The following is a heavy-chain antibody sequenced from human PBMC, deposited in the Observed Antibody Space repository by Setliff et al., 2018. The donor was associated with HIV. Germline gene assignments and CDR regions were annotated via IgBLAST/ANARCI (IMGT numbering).Heavy chain of an antibody. V-gene: IGHV4-34*01. D-gene: IGHD2-21*02. CDR1: GVPFSDYY. CDR2: VNHNGNI. J-gene: IGHJ4*02. CDR3: AITIVGVTTEMY. Sequence: SETLSLTCGLNGVPFSDYYGNWIRQSPGKGLEWIVEVNHNGNINYNPSLQSRVTVSVDTSKPQFSLKMNSVTAADTAVYYCAITIVGVTTEMYWGQGTLVTVSS.